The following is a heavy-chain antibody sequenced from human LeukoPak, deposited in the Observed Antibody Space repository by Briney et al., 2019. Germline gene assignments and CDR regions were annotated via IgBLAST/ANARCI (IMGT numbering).Heavy chain of an antibody. D-gene: IGHD3-22*01. J-gene: IGHJ6*03. Sequence: SETLSLTCTVSGGSISSYYWSWIRQPPGKGLEWIGYIYYSGSSYYNPSLKSRVTISVDTSKNQLSLRLSSVTAADTAVYYCATNYHTSGYNYYFYMDVWGEGTTVTVSS. CDR3: ATNYHTSGYNYYFYMDV. CDR2: IYYSGSS. V-gene: IGHV4-59*08. CDR1: GGSISSYY.